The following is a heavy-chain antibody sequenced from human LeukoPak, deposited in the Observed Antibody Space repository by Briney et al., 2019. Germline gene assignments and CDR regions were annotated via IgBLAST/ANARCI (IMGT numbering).Heavy chain of an antibody. J-gene: IGHJ3*02. Sequence: PSETLSLTCAVYGGSFSGYYRSWIRQPPGKGLEWIGEINHSGSTNYNPSLKSRVTISVDTSKNQFSLKLSSVTAADTAVYYCARSPVSDSSGREPFDIWGQGTMVTVSS. D-gene: IGHD3-22*01. CDR1: GGSFSGYY. V-gene: IGHV4-34*01. CDR3: ARSPVSDSSGREPFDI. CDR2: INHSGST.